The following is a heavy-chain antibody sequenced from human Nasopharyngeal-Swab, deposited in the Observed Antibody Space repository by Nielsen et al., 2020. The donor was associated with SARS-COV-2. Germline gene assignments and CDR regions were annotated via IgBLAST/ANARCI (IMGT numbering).Heavy chain of an antibody. D-gene: IGHD5-18*01. Sequence: VRQAPGKGLEWVAVISYDGSNKYYADSVKGRFTISRDNSKNTLYLQMNSLRADDTAVYYCARVDLNVRYSYVYRTVGLPDYWGQGTLVTVSS. CDR3: ARVDLNVRYSYVYRTVGLPDY. J-gene: IGHJ4*02. V-gene: IGHV3-30*03. CDR2: ISYDGSNK.